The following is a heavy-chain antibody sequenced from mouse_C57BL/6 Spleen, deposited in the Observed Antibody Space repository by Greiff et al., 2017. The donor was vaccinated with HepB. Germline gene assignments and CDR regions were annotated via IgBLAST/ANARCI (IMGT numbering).Heavy chain of an antibody. V-gene: IGHV1-82*01. Sequence: VQLQQSGPELVKPGASVKISCKASGYAFSSSWMNWVKQRPGKGLEWIGRIYPGDGDTNYNGKFKGKATLTADKSSSTAYMQLSSLTSEDSAVYFCARSSVTTEYFDVWGTGTTVTVSS. CDR1: GYAFSSSW. CDR2: IYPGDGDT. J-gene: IGHJ1*03. D-gene: IGHD2-2*01. CDR3: ARSSVTTEYFDV.